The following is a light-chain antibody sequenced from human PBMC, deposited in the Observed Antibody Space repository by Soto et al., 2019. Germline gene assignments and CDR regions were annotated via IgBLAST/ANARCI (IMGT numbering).Light chain of an antibody. Sequence: EIVLTQSPDTLSLSPGESATLSCGASQSVNSRYLAWYQQKPGQAPRLLIYGASNRATGIPDRFSGSGSGTDFSLTISRLEPEDFAVFYCQQYDDSITFGQGTRLGIE. V-gene: IGKV3-20*01. CDR2: GAS. CDR1: QSVNSRY. J-gene: IGKJ5*01. CDR3: QQYDDSIT.